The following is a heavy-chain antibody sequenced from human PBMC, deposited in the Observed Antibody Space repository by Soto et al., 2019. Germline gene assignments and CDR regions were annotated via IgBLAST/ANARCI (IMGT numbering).Heavy chain of an antibody. CDR1: GYIFMDYG. J-gene: IGHJ6*02. Sequence: ASVKVSSKASGYIFMDYGASWVRQAPGQGLEWMGWISGYNDHTNYAQKFQERVTMTTDTSTSTAYMEVRGLRSDDTAVYYCARNRFYYSGMDVWGQGTTVTVSS. V-gene: IGHV1-18*01. D-gene: IGHD3-3*01. CDR2: ISGYNDHT. CDR3: ARNRFYYSGMDV.